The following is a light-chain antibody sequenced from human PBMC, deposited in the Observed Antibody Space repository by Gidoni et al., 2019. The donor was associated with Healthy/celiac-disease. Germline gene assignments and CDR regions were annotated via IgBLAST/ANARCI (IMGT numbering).Light chain of an antibody. CDR3: SAWDSSLSAVV. Sequence: QAGLPQPPSVSKGLRQTATLTCTGNSNNVGNKGAAWLQQHQGHPPKLLSYRNNNRPSGISERLSASRSGNTSSLTITGLQPEDEADYYCSAWDSSLSAVVFGGGTKLTVL. CDR2: RNN. CDR1: SNNVGNKG. V-gene: IGLV10-54*01. J-gene: IGLJ2*01.